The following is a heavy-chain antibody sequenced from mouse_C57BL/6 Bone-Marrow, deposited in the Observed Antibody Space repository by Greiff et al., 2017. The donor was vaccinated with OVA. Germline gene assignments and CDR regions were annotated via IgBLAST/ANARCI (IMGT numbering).Heavy chain of an antibody. CDR1: GYTFTDYY. V-gene: IGHV1-75*01. D-gene: IGHD1-1*01. CDR2: IFPGSGST. CDR3: ARSYYYGSTLDY. J-gene: IGHJ2*01. Sequence: QVQLQQSGPELVKPGASVKISCKASGYTFTDYYINWVKQRPGQGLEWIGWIFPGSGSTYYNEKFKGKATLTVDKSSSTAYLLLSSLTSEDSAVYFCARSYYYGSTLDYWGQGTTLTVSS.